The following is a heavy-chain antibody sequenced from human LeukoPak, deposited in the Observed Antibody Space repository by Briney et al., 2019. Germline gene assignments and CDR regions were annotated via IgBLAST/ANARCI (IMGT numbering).Heavy chain of an antibody. CDR1: GFSVSTKY. J-gene: IGHJ4*02. CDR3: ARDRYSSDWRRGIFDY. CDR2: IYSGGST. V-gene: IGHV3-66*01. D-gene: IGHD6-19*01. Sequence: GGSLRLSCAASGFSVSTKYMTWVRQAPGKGLEWVSIIYSGGSTYYADSVKGRFTISRDNSKNTLYLQMSSLRAEDTAVYYCARDRYSSDWRRGIFDYWGQGTLVTVSS.